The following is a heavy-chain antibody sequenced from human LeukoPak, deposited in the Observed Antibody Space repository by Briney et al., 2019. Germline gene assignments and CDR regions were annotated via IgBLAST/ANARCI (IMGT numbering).Heavy chain of an antibody. Sequence: ASVKVSCKASGYLLTGYYIHWVRQAPGQGPEWMGCVHPKRGDTNYAQKFQGRVTVTWDTSTASMELDRLISDDTAIYYCAKDSGRYYFDSWGQGTLVTVSS. CDR3: AKDSGRYYFDS. CDR2: VHPKRGDT. J-gene: IGHJ4*02. D-gene: IGHD3-10*01. CDR1: GYLLTGYY. V-gene: IGHV1-2*02.